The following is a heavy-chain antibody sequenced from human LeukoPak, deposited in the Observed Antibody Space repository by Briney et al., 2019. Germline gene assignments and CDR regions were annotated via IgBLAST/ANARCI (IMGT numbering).Heavy chain of an antibody. CDR3: ARDSSEEYYYDSSGYSPFDY. CDR2: ISYDGSNK. D-gene: IGHD3-22*01. CDR1: GFTFSSYA. Sequence: GGSLRLSCAASGFTFSSYAMHWVRQAPGKGLEWVAVISYDGSNKYYADSVKGRFTIFRDNSKNTLYLQMNSLRAEDTAVYYCARDSSEEYYYDSSGYSPFDYWGQGTLVTVSS. V-gene: IGHV3-30-3*01. J-gene: IGHJ4*02.